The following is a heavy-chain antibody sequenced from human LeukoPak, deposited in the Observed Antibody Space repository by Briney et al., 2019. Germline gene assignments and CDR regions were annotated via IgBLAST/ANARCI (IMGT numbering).Heavy chain of an antibody. J-gene: IGHJ6*03. Sequence: GGSLRLSCAASGFIFSTYSMNWVRPAPGKGLEWVSSISSTSSYIYYADSVKGRFTISRDNARNSLYLQMSSLRAEATAVYYCARVVVVVAATPGNDYYYYMDVWGQGTTVTVSS. D-gene: IGHD2-15*01. V-gene: IGHV3-21*01. CDR2: ISSTSSYI. CDR1: GFIFSTYS. CDR3: ARVVVVVAATPGNDYYYYMDV.